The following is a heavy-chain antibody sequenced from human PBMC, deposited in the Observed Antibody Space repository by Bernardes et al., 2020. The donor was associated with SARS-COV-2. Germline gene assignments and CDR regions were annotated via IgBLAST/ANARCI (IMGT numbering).Heavy chain of an antibody. CDR1: GDSVSRGGYY. Sequence: SETLSLTCTVSGDSVSRGGYYWSWVRQRPGKGLEWIGYVSSSGTTYYNPSLESRITMSLDTSKNQFFLRLTSVTAADTAMYYCATRPGDGLRWHAFDYWGQGTLVTVSS. CDR3: ATRPGDGLRWHAFDY. D-gene: IGHD4-17*01. CDR2: VSSSGTT. V-gene: IGHV4-31*03. J-gene: IGHJ4*02.